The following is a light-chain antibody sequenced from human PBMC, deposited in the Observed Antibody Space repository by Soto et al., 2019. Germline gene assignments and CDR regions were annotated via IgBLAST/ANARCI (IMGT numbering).Light chain of an antibody. CDR3: QQYDNLPHT. V-gene: IGKV1-33*01. CDR1: QDISNY. J-gene: IGKJ4*01. CDR2: DAS. Sequence: DIQMTQSPSSLSASVGDRVTITCQASQDISNYLNWYQQKPGKAPKLLIYDASNLETGVPSRFSGSGSGKDFTFTISSLQPEDIATYYCQQYDNLPHTLGGGTKVDIK.